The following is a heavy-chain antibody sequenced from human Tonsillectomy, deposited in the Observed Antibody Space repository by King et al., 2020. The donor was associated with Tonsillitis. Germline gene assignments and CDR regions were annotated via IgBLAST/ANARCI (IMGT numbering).Heavy chain of an antibody. D-gene: IGHD2/OR15-2a*01. CDR3: ARHGDVARSMAPLDF. Sequence: QLVQSGAEVKKPGESLRISCKGSGYSFTSYWITWVRQMPGKGLEWMATIDPSDSYSTYSPSFQGHVTISSDKSISTAYLQWGRLKTSDTALYYCARHGDVARSMAPLDFWGQGTLVTVSS. CDR1: GYSFTSYW. CDR2: IDPSDSYS. J-gene: IGHJ4*02. V-gene: IGHV5-10-1*03.